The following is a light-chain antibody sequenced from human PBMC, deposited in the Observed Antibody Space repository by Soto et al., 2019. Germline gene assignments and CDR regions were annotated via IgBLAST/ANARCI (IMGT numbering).Light chain of an antibody. CDR2: GAS. J-gene: IGKJ2*01. CDR3: QQYNNWPYT. Sequence: EIVMTQSPATLSVSPGERATLSCRASQSISTYLAWYQQKPGQAPGLLIYGASTRATGIPARFSGSGSGTEFTLTINSLQSEDFAVYYCQQYNNWPYTFGQGTKLEIK. CDR1: QSISTY. V-gene: IGKV3-15*01.